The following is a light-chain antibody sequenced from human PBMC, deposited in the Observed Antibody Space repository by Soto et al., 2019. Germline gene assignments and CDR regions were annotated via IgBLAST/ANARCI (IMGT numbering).Light chain of an antibody. CDR1: SGPVFTSSY. CDR3: LLYLGGGIWV. J-gene: IGLJ3*02. V-gene: IGLV8-61*01. CDR2: NTN. Sequence: QTVVTQEPSFSVSPGGTVTLTCGLSSGPVFTSSYPNWYQQTPGPAPRPLIFNTNTRSSGVPDRFSGSILGDKAALTITGAQADDDSYYYCLLYLGGGIWVFGGGTKLTVL.